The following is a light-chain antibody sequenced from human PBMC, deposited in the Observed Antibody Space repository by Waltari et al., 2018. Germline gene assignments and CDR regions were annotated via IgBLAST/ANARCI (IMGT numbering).Light chain of an antibody. Sequence: DIQLTQSPSTLSASVGDSVTITSRASQDINNWLAWYQQKPGKAPKILIYDASSLETGVPSKFSGSGSGTEFTLTISSLQPDDFATYYCQQYSGNPTFGGGTKVETK. CDR3: QQYSGNPT. V-gene: IGKV1-5*01. CDR2: DAS. CDR1: QDINNW. J-gene: IGKJ4*01.